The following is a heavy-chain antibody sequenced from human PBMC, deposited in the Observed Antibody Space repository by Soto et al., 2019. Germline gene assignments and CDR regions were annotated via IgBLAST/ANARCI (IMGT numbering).Heavy chain of an antibody. D-gene: IGHD3-10*01. CDR3: ARDIRDYYGSGSYYYYYYMDV. CDR1: GFTFSDYY. J-gene: IGHJ6*03. Sequence: GGSLRLSCAASGFTFSDYYMSWIRQAPGKGLEWVSYISSSGSTIYYADSVKGRFTISRDNAKNSLYLQMNSLRAEDTAVYYCARDIRDYYGSGSYYYYYYMDVWGKGTTVTVSS. V-gene: IGHV3-11*01. CDR2: ISSSGSTI.